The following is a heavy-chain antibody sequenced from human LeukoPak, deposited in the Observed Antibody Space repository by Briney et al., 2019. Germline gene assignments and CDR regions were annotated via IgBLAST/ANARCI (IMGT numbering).Heavy chain of an antibody. D-gene: IGHD3-16*01. Sequence: PSETLSLTCNVSGDSISGYYWSWIRQPAGQGLECIGRIYSSGSTNYNPSLKSRLTMSVAPSKNKFSLKLSSVTAADTACLFVGXXXXXXXXXXXYMXVXXXXXTVTVXS. CDR1: GDSISGYY. J-gene: IGHJ6*03. CDR3: GXXXXXXXXXXXYMXV. CDR2: IYSSGST. V-gene: IGHV4-4*07.